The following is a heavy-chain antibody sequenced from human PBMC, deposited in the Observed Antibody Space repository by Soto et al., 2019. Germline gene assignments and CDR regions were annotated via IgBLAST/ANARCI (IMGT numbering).Heavy chain of an antibody. D-gene: IGHD3-10*01. CDR1: GFTFSSYA. CDR2: ISGSGGST. Sequence: SGGSLRLSCAASGFTFSSYAMSWVRQAPGKGLEWVSAISGSGGSTYYADSVKGRFTISRDNSKNTLYLQMNSLRAEDTAVYYCAKDLYYGSGSYSQYYGMDVWGQGTTVTVSS. V-gene: IGHV3-23*01. J-gene: IGHJ6*02. CDR3: AKDLYYGSGSYSQYYGMDV.